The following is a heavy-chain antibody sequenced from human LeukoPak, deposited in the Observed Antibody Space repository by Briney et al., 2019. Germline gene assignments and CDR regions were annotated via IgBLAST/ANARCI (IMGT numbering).Heavy chain of an antibody. V-gene: IGHV3-21*01. Sequence: GGSLRLSCAASGFTFSSYSMNWVRQAPGKGLEWVSSISSSSSYIYYADSVKGRFTISRDNAKNSLYLRMNSLRAEDTAVYYCARDMTTVTSYYYYYMDVWGKGTTVTVSS. D-gene: IGHD4-17*01. CDR1: GFTFSSYS. CDR3: ARDMTTVTSYYYYYMDV. J-gene: IGHJ6*03. CDR2: ISSSSSYI.